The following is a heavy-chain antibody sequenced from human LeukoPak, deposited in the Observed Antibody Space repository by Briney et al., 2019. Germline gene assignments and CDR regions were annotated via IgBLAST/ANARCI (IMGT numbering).Heavy chain of an antibody. CDR3: ARGRALGSPRGWFDP. CDR2: INPSGGST. CDR1: GYTFTSYY. V-gene: IGHV1-46*01. Sequence: ASVKVSCKASGYTFTSYYMHWVRQAPGQGLEWMGIINPSGGSTSYAQKFQGRVTMTRDMATSKVYMELSSLRSEETAVYYCARGRALGSPRGWFDPWGQGTLVTVSS. J-gene: IGHJ5*02.